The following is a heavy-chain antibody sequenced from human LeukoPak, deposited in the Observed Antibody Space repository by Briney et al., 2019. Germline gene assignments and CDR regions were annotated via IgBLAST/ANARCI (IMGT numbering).Heavy chain of an antibody. V-gene: IGHV4-39*01. CDR2: IYYSGST. CDR3: ARALQRGWYYYDSSGYYFDY. J-gene: IGHJ4*02. CDR1: GGSISSSSYY. D-gene: IGHD3-22*01. Sequence: PSETLSLTCTVSGGSISSSSYYWGWIRQPPGKGLEWIGSIYYSGSTCYNPSLKSRVTISVDTSKNQFSLKLSSVTAADTAVYYCARALQRGWYYYDSSGYYFDYWGQGTLVTVSS.